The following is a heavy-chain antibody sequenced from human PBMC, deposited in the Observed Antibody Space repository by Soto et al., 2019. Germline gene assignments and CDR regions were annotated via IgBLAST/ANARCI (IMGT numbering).Heavy chain of an antibody. CDR3: ARGLGIWDYDYIWGSPFYY. CDR1: GGSISSSSYY. CDR2: IYYSGST. V-gene: IGHV4-39*01. J-gene: IGHJ4*02. Sequence: SETLSLTCTVSGGSISSSSYYWGWIRQPPGKGLEWIGSIYYSGSTYYNPSLKGRVTISVDTSKNQFSLKLSSVTAADTAVYYCARGLGIWDYDYIWGSPFYYWGQGTLVTVSS. D-gene: IGHD3-16*01.